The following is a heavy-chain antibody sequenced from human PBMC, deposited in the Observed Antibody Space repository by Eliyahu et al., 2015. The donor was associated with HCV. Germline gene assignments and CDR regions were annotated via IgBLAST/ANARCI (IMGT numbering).Heavy chain of an antibody. V-gene: IGHV3-30*18. Sequence: QVQLVESGGGVVQPGRSLRLSCAASGFTFSSYGMHWVRQAPGKGLEWVAVISYDGGNKYYADSVKGRFTISRDNSKNTLYLQMNSLRAEDTAVYYCAKEPPRYMVQGVMGNQNDYWGQGTLVTVSS. J-gene: IGHJ4*02. D-gene: IGHD3-10*01. CDR1: GFTFSSYG. CDR3: AKEPPRYMVQGVMGNQNDY. CDR2: ISYDGGNK.